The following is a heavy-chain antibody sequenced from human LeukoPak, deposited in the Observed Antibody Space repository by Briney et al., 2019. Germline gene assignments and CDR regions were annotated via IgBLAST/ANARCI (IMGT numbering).Heavy chain of an antibody. D-gene: IGHD6-13*01. CDR2: ISSSSSYI. CDR1: GFTFSSYS. J-gene: IGHJ4*02. V-gene: IGHV3-21*01. Sequence: GGSLRLSCAASGFTFSSYSMNWVRQAPGKGLEWVSSISSSSSYIYYADSVKGRFTISRDNAKNSLYLQMNSLRAEDTAVYYCARARSPHSPSDYWGQGTLVTVSS. CDR3: ARARSPHSPSDY.